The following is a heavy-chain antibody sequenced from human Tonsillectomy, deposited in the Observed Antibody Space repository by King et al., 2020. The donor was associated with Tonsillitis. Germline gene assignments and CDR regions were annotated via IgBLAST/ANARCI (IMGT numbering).Heavy chain of an antibody. D-gene: IGHD6-19*01. CDR1: GFTFSSYG. CDR2: ISYDGSNK. CDR3: ANLVPIPGIGVVSNFAGMDF. V-gene: IGHV3-30*18. Sequence: HVQLVESGGGVVQPGRSLRLSCAASGFTFSSYGMHWVRQAPGKGLEWVAVISYDGSNKYYADFVKGRFTISRDNSKNTLYLQMNSLRAEDTAVYYWANLVPIPGIGVVSNFAGMDFWGQGTTVTVSS. J-gene: IGHJ6*02.